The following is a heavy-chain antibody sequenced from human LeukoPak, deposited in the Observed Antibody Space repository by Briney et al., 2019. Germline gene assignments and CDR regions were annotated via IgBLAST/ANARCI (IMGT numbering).Heavy chain of an antibody. Sequence: TSETLSLTCTVSGGSISSDSHYWGWIHQPPGKGLEWIGTTSYSGSAFYNPSLKSQVTISVDTSNNQFSLILTSVTAADTAVYYCARAPSYRPYSFHYWGQGTLVTVSS. CDR2: TSYSGSA. D-gene: IGHD3-16*02. CDR3: ARAPSYRPYSFHY. V-gene: IGHV4-39*01. J-gene: IGHJ4*02. CDR1: GGSISSDSHY.